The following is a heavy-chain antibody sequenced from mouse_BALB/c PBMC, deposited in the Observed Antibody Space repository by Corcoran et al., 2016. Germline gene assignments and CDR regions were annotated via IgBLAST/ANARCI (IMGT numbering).Heavy chain of an antibody. CDR3: ARWDWYFDV. CDR1: GFNIKDTY. Sequence: EVQLQQSGAELGKPGASVKLSCTASGFNIKDTYMHWVKQRPEQGLEWIGRIDPANGNTKYDPKFQGKATITADTSSNTAYLQLSSLTSEDTAVYYCARWDWYFDVWGAGTTVTVSS. CDR2: IDPANGNT. V-gene: IGHV14-3*02. J-gene: IGHJ1*01.